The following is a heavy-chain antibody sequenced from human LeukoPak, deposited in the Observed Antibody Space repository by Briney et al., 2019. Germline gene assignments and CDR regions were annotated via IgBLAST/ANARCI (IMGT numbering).Heavy chain of an antibody. V-gene: IGHV4-4*07. CDR2: IFPSRNT. D-gene: IGHD3-9*01. CDR1: GGSINNYY. Sequence: SETLSLTCTVSGGSINNYYWSWIRQPAGKGLEWIGRIFPSRNTNYNPSLKSRVIMSVDTSKNQFSLKLSSVTAADTAVYYCAGTPARYYDILTGKQLDYWGQGTLVTVSS. J-gene: IGHJ4*02. CDR3: AGTPARYYDILTGKQLDY.